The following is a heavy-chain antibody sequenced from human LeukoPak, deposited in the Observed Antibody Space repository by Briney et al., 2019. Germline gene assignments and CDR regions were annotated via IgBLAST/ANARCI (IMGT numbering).Heavy chain of an antibody. CDR2: ISSSSSYI. V-gene: IGHV3-21*01. Sequence: GGSLRLSCAASGFTFSSYTMNWVRQAPGKGLEWVSSISSSSSYIYSADSVKGRFTISRDNAKNSLYLQMNSLRAEDTAVYYCARDRRTMTTCDYWGQGSLVTVSS. CDR3: ARDRRTMTTCDY. D-gene: IGHD4-17*01. CDR1: GFTFSSYT. J-gene: IGHJ4*02.